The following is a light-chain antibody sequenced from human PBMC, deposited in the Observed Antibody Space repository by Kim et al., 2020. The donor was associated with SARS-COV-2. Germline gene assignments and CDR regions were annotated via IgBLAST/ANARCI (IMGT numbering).Light chain of an antibody. CDR3: QQVHSYPVT. Sequence: DIQLTQSPSFLSASVGDRVTITCRASQGINNHLAWYQQKPGKAPKLLIYTASALQSGVPSRFSGSGSGTEFTLTISSLQPEDFAPYYCQQVHSYPVTFGGGTKVDIK. J-gene: IGKJ4*01. V-gene: IGKV1-9*01. CDR2: TAS. CDR1: QGINNH.